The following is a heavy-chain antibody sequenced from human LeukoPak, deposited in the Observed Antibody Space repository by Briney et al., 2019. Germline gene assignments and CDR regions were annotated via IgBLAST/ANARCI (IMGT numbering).Heavy chain of an antibody. CDR2: IYYSGST. Sequence: PSETLSLTCTVSGGSISSSSYYWGWIRQPPGKGLEWIGSIYYSGSTYYNPSLKSRVTISVDTSKNQFSLKLSSVTAADTAVYYCAREGGRDGYNYWAPTADAFDIWGQGTMVTVSS. V-gene: IGHV4-39*02. J-gene: IGHJ3*02. CDR3: AREGGRDGYNYWAPTADAFDI. D-gene: IGHD5-24*01. CDR1: GGSISSSSYY.